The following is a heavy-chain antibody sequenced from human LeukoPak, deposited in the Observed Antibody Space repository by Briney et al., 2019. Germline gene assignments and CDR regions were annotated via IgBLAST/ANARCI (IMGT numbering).Heavy chain of an antibody. D-gene: IGHD3-22*01. CDR2: INHSGST. V-gene: IGHV4-34*01. J-gene: IGHJ4*02. Sequence: SETLSLTCAVYGGSFSGYYWSWLRQPPGKGLEWIGEINHSGSTNYNPSLKSRVTISVDTSKNQFSLKLSSVTAADTAVYYCARARRYYDSSGYYSGIYFDYWGQGTLVTVSS. CDR1: GGSFSGYY. CDR3: ARARRYYDSSGYYSGIYFDY.